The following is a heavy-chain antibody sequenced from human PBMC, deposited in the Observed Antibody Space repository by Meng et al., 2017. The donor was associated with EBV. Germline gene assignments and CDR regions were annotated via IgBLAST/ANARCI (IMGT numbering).Heavy chain of an antibody. CDR3: ARSSPVRFGELSN. D-gene: IGHD3-10*01. CDR2: IYYSGST. Sequence: QLQLQESGPGLVKPSAXLSLTCTVSGGSISGSSYYWGWIRQPPGKGLEWIGSIYYSGSTYYNPSLKSRVTISVDTSKNQFSLKLSSVTAADTAVYYCARSSPVRFGELSNWGQGTLVTVSS. CDR1: GGSISGSSYY. V-gene: IGHV4-39*07. J-gene: IGHJ4*02.